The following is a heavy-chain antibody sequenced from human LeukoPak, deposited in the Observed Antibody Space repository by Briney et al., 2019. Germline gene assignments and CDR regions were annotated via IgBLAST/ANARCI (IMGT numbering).Heavy chain of an antibody. D-gene: IGHD3-22*01. CDR3: AREDIVVNLMDV. CDR2: ISANGDST. J-gene: IGHJ6*02. CDR1: GFTFSTYA. V-gene: IGHV3-64*01. Sequence: PGGSLRLSCAASGFTFSTYAMHWVRQAPGKGLEYVSAISANGDSTYYANSVKGRFTISRDNSKNTLYLQMGSLRAEDMAVYYCAREDIVVNLMDVWGQGTTVTISS.